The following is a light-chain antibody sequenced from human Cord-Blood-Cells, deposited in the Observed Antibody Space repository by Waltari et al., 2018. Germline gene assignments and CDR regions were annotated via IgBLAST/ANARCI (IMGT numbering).Light chain of an antibody. CDR3: QQYDNLPT. CDR2: DAC. CDR1: QDISNY. V-gene: IGKV1-33*01. Sequence: DIQMTQSPSSLSASVGDRVTITCQASQDISNYLNWYQQKPGKAPKLLTDDACNLGKVVPSRFSGSGSGTDITFTISSLQPEDIATYYCQQYDNLPTFGQGTKLEIK. J-gene: IGKJ2*01.